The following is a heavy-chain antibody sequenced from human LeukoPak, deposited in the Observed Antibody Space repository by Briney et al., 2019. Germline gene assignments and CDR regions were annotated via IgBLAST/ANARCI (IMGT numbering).Heavy chain of an antibody. J-gene: IGHJ4*02. CDR1: GGSFSGYY. CDR3: ARGPDIVVVLGKAYFDY. CDR2: INHSGST. Sequence: PSETLSLTCAVYGGSFSGYYWSWIRQPPGKGLEWIGEINHSGSTNYNPSLKSRVTIPVDTSKNQFSLKLSSVTAADTAVYYCARGPDIVVVLGKAYFDYWGQGTLVTVSS. D-gene: IGHD2-2*01. V-gene: IGHV4-34*01.